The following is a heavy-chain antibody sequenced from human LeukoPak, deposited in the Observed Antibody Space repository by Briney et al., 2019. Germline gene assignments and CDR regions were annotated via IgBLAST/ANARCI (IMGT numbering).Heavy chain of an antibody. V-gene: IGHV1-69*04. Sequence: SVKVSCKASGGTFSSYAISWVRQAPGQGLEWMGRIIPILGIANYAQKFQGRVTITADKSTSTAYMELSSLRSEDTAVYYCARGIAAAGSGGDFDYWGQGTLVTVSS. CDR2: IIPILGIA. CDR3: ARGIAAAGSGGDFDY. CDR1: GGTFSSYA. D-gene: IGHD6-13*01. J-gene: IGHJ4*02.